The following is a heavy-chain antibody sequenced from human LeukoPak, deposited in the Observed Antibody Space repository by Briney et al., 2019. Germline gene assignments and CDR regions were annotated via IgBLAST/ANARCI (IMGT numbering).Heavy chain of an antibody. V-gene: IGHV3-49*04. Sequence: PGGSLRLSCTASGFTFGDYAMSWVRQAPGKGLEWVGFIRSKAYGGTTEYAASVKGRFTISRDDSKSIAYLQMNSLKTEDTAVYYCTRAAMVTFDYWGQGTLVTVSS. CDR1: GFTFGDYA. CDR3: TRAAMVTFDY. D-gene: IGHD5-18*01. CDR2: IRSKAYGGTT. J-gene: IGHJ4*02.